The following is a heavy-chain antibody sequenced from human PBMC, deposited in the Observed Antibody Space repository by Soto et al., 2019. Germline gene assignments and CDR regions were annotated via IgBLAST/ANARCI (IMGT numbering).Heavy chain of an antibody. V-gene: IGHV3-73*01. CDR2: IRSKANSYAT. CDR3: TRRPSSSSWYRDY. CDR1: GFTFSGSA. Sequence: PGGSLRLSCAASGFTFSGSAMHWVRQASGKGLEWVGRIRSKANSYATAYAASVKGGFTISRDDSKNTAYLQMNSLKTEDTAVYYCTRRPSSSSWYRDYWGQGTLVTVSS. D-gene: IGHD6-13*01. J-gene: IGHJ4*02.